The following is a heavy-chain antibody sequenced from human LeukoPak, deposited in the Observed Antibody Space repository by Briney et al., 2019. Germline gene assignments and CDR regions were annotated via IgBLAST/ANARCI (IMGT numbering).Heavy chain of an antibody. V-gene: IGHV3-48*01. J-gene: IGHJ3*02. Sequence: GGSLRLSCAASGFTFSSYSMNWVRQAPGKGLEWVSYISSSSSTIYYADSVKGRFTISRDNAKNSLYLQMYSLRAEDTAVYYCARDLGRYNDAFDIWGQGTMVTVSS. CDR2: ISSSSSTI. D-gene: IGHD3-10*01. CDR1: GFTFSSYS. CDR3: ARDLGRYNDAFDI.